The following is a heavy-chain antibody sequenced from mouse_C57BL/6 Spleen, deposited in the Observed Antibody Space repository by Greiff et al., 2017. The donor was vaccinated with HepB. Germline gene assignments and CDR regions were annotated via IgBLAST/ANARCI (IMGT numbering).Heavy chain of an antibody. D-gene: IGHD1-1*01. V-gene: IGHV1-85*01. J-gene: IGHJ4*01. Sequence: QVQLQQSGPELVKPGASVKLCCKASGYTFTSYDINWVKQRPGQGLEWIGWIYPRDGSTKYNEKFKGKATLTVDTSSSTAYMELHSLTSEDSAVYFCARGGSYYYGSSHYAMDYWGQGTSVTVSS. CDR1: GYTFTSYD. CDR2: IYPRDGST. CDR3: ARGGSYYYGSSHYAMDY.